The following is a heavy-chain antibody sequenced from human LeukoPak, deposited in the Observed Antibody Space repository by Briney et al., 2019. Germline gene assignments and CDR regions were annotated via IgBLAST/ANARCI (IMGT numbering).Heavy chain of an antibody. CDR3: ARDYGSSWSSGWFDP. Sequence: SVKVSCTASGGTFSSYAISWVRQAPGEGLDWMGRTIPIFGTANYAQKLQGRVTITADDSTSTAYMELSSLRSEDPAVYYCARDYGSSWSSGWFDPWGQGTLVTVSS. CDR2: TIPIFGTA. D-gene: IGHD6-13*01. J-gene: IGHJ5*02. V-gene: IGHV1-69*13. CDR1: GGTFSSYA.